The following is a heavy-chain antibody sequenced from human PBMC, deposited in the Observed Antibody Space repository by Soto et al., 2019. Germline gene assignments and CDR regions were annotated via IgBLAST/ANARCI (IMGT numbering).Heavy chain of an antibody. V-gene: IGHV4-39*01. CDR1: GGSIRVQSYY. CDR3: TRRYNWNDYYFDP. Sequence: ETLSLTCTVSGGSIRVQSYYLTLILQTPGKGLEWVGSSYYSGTSYFNPALKGRVTISVDTSTNQFSLRLTSVTAADTAVYYCTRRYNWNDYYFDPWGQGTLVTVSS. D-gene: IGHD1-20*01. CDR2: SYYSGTS. J-gene: IGHJ5*02.